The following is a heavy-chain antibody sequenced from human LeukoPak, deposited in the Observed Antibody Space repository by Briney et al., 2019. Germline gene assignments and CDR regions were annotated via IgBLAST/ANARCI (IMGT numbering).Heavy chain of an antibody. Sequence: SETLSLTCTVSGGSISSYYWSWIWQPPGKGLEWIGYIYYSGSTNYNPSLKSRVTISVDTSKNQFSLKLSSVTAADTAVYYCARERTHYDFWSGYFDYWGQGTLVTVSS. J-gene: IGHJ4*02. D-gene: IGHD3-3*01. CDR1: GGSISSYY. CDR3: ARERTHYDFWSGYFDY. V-gene: IGHV4-59*01. CDR2: IYYSGST.